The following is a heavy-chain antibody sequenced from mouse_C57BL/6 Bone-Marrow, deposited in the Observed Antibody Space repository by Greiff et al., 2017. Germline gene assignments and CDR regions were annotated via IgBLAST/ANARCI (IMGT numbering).Heavy chain of an antibody. CDR1: GYTFTDYN. Sequence: VQLKESGPELVKPGASVKMSCKASGYTFTDYNMHWVKQSHGKSLEWIGYINPNNGGTSYNQKFKGKATLTVNKSSSTAYMELRSLTSEDSAVYYCARRGLTGTLYYFDYWGQGTTLTVSA. V-gene: IGHV1-22*01. CDR3: ARRGLTGTLYYFDY. D-gene: IGHD4-1*01. CDR2: INPNNGGT. J-gene: IGHJ2*01.